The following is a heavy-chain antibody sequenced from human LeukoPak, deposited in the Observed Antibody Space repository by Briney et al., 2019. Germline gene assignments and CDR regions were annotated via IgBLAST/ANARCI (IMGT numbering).Heavy chain of an antibody. D-gene: IGHD5-18*01. CDR1: GFSLSSGGVG. CDR2: IYWNNDN. CDR3: GHLKQLWFRDTFDV. J-gene: IGHJ3*01. V-gene: IGHV2-5*01. Sequence: SGPTLANPTQTLTLTCTFSGFSLSSGGVGVGWIRQPPGKALEWLALIYWNNDNRYSPSQKSRLTVTKDTSKNQVVLTMTNMDPVDTGTDYCGHLKQLWFRDTFDVWGQGTMVTVSP.